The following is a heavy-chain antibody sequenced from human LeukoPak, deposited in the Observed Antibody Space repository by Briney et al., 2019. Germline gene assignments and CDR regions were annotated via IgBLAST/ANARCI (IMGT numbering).Heavy chain of an antibody. V-gene: IGHV3-64D*09. Sequence: PGGSLRLSCSASGFTFSTYAMHWVRQAPGMGLEFVSAISSNGSSTFYADSVKGRFTISRDNSKDTLYLQMSSLRAEDTAVYYCVKSAYSGSYFSLDYWGQGTLVTVSS. CDR3: VKSAYSGSYFSLDY. J-gene: IGHJ4*02. CDR2: ISSNGSST. CDR1: GFTFSTYA. D-gene: IGHD1-26*01.